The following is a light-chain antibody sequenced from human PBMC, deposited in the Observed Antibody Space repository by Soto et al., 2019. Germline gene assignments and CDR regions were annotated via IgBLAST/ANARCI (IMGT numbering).Light chain of an antibody. V-gene: IGLV1-44*01. CDR2: ISD. Sequence: QSVLTQPPSASGPPGQRVTITCSGGSSNIGSNSVSWYQQLPGTAPKLLIYISDQRPSGVPDRFSGSKSGTSASLAISGLQSEDEGDYYCTAWDDSLNGFVFGGGTKVTVL. CDR1: SSNIGSNS. CDR3: TAWDDSLNGFV. J-gene: IGLJ2*01.